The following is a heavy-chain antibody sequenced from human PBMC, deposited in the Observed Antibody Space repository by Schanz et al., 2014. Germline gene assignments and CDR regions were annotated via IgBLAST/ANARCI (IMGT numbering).Heavy chain of an antibody. D-gene: IGHD3-22*01. V-gene: IGHV3-23*04. CDR1: GFTFSSYA. J-gene: IGHJ4*02. Sequence: DVQLVESGGTLVQPGGSLRLSCAASGFTFSSYAMSWVRQAPGKGLECVSGISGGGGSAYYADSVKGRFTISRDNSKNTLYLQMSSLRAEDTAVYYCAKVWGSDYFYPFDYWGQGTLVTVSS. CDR3: AKVWGSDYFYPFDY. CDR2: ISGGGGSA.